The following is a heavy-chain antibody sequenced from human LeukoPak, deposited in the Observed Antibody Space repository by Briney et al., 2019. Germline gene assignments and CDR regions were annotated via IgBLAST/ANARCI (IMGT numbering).Heavy chain of an antibody. CDR1: GGSISSYY. CDR2: IYYSGST. CDR3: ARAMAGLIDY. Sequence: SETLSLTCTVSGGSISSYYWSWIRQPPGKGLEWIGYIYYSGSTNYDPSLKSRVTISVDTSKNQFSLKLSSVTAADTAVYYCARAMAGLIDYWGQGTLVTVSS. D-gene: IGHD6-19*01. J-gene: IGHJ4*02. V-gene: IGHV4-59*01.